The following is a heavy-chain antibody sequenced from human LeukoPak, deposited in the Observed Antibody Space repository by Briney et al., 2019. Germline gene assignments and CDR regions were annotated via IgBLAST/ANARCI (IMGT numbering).Heavy chain of an antibody. J-gene: IGHJ4*02. CDR2: ISYDGSNK. Sequence: GGSLRLSCAASGFTFSSYAMHWVRQAPGKGLEWVAVISYDGSNKYYADSVKGRFTISRDNSKNTLYLQMNSLRAEDTAVYYCANCLACYYGSGSPPSGDYWGQGTLVTVSS. CDR3: ANCLACYYGSGSPPSGDY. V-gene: IGHV3-30*04. CDR1: GFTFSSYA. D-gene: IGHD3-10*01.